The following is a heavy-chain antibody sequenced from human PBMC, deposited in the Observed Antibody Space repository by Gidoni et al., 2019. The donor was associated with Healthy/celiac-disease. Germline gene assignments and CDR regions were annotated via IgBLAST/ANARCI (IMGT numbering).Heavy chain of an antibody. CDR3: AKGVLRGYSYGLDY. J-gene: IGHJ4*02. CDR2: ISGSGGST. D-gene: IGHD5-18*01. Sequence: EVQLLESGGGLVQPGGSLSLSCAASGFTFSSYAMSWVRQAPGKGLEWVSAISGSGGSTYYADSVKGRFTISRDNSKNTLYLQMNSLRAEDTAVYYCAKGVLRGYSYGLDYWGQGTLVTVSS. CDR1: GFTFSSYA. V-gene: IGHV3-23*01.